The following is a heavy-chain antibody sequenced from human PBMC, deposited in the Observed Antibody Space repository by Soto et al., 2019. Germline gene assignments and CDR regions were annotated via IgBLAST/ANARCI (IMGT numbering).Heavy chain of an antibody. CDR2: IWYDGSNK. J-gene: IGHJ5*02. V-gene: IGHV3-33*01. Sequence: GGSLRVSCAASGFTFSSYGMHWVRQAPGKGLEWVAVIWYDGSNKYYADSVKGRFTISRDNSKNTLYLQMNSLRAEDTAVYYCARVRSSGYFAPVNWFDPWGQGTLVTVSS. D-gene: IGHD3-9*01. CDR1: GFTFSSYG. CDR3: ARVRSSGYFAPVNWFDP.